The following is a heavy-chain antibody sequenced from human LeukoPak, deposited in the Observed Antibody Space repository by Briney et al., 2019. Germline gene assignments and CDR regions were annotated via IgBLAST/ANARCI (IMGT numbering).Heavy chain of an antibody. CDR3: ARARYCSGGTCYPDY. Sequence: GESLKISCKRSGYTFTTYWIAWARQIPGRGLEWMGIIYPGDSVTTNSPPFQGQFTISADKSISTAYLQWSSLKASDTAMYCCARARYCSGGTCYPDYWGEGTLVTVSS. J-gene: IGHJ4*02. D-gene: IGHD2-15*01. CDR2: IYPGDSVT. CDR1: GYTFTTYW. V-gene: IGHV5-51*01.